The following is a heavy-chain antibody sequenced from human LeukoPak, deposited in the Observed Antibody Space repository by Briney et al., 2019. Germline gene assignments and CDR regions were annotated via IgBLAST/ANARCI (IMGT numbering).Heavy chain of an antibody. J-gene: IGHJ4*02. D-gene: IGHD5-24*01. CDR1: GFTISSNC. CDR3: ARAPRGRDGYNPYYFDY. Sequence: GGSLRLSCAASGFTISSNCMSWVRQAPGRGLEWVSLIYSVGDTYYADSVKGRFTVSRDNSKNTLYLQMNSLRAEDTAIYYCARAPRGRDGYNPYYFDYWGQGTLVTFSS. CDR2: IYSVGDT. V-gene: IGHV3-53*01.